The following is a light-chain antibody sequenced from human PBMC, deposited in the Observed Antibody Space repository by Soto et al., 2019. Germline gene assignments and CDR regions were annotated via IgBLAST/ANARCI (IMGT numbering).Light chain of an antibody. CDR2: WAS. V-gene: IGKV4-1*01. CDR3: QQYYGTPLT. J-gene: IGKJ4*01. CDR1: QSVLYSSNNKNY. Sequence: DIAMTQSPDSLAVSLGERATINCKSSQSVLYSSNNKNYLAWYQQKPGQPPKLLIYWASTRESGVPDRFSGSGSGTDFTLTISSLQAEDVEVYYCQQYYGTPLTFGGGTKVEIK.